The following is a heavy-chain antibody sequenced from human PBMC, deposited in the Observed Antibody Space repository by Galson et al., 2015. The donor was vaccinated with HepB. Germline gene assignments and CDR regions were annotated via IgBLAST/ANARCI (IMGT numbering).Heavy chain of an antibody. D-gene: IGHD3-22*01. J-gene: IGHJ4*02. CDR2: INSDGSST. CDR1: GFTFKFYW. V-gene: IGHV3-74*01. Sequence: SLRLSCAASGFTFKFYWMHWVRQAPGKGLVWVSRINSDGSSTDYADSVKGRFTISRDNDKNTLYLQMNSLRAEDTAVYYCARDQNYYDTSGYYYWGQGTLVTVSS. CDR3: ARDQNYYDTSGYYY.